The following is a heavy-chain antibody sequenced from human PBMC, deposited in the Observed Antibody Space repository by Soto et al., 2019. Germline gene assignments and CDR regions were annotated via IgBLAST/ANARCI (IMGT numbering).Heavy chain of an antibody. CDR1: GGTFSSFG. V-gene: IGHV1-69*13. Sequence: GASVKVSCKASGGTFSSFGISWVRQAPGQGLEWMGGIIPVFGRPNYAQRFRGRPTITADESTNTGYMELIDLRSEDTAVYYCAREGSGYNFWGQGTQVTVSS. CDR2: IIPVFGRP. D-gene: IGHD5-12*01. J-gene: IGHJ1*01. CDR3: AREGSGYNF.